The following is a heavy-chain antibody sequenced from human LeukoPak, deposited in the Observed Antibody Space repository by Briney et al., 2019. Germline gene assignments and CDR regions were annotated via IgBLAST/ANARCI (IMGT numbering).Heavy chain of an antibody. V-gene: IGHV1-2*02. CDR1: GYTFTGYY. J-gene: IGHJ4*02. D-gene: IGHD3-9*01. CDR3: AREGGPLLRYVDWLS. Sequence: ASVKVSCKASGYTFTGYYMHWVRQAPGQELEWMGWINPNSGGTNYAQKFQGRVTMTRDTSISTAYMELSSLRSDDTAVYYCAREGGPLLRYVDWLSWGQGTLVTVSS. CDR2: INPNSGGT.